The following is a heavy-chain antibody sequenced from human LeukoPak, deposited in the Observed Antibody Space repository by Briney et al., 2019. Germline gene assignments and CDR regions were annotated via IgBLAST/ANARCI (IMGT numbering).Heavy chain of an antibody. CDR1: GYTFIDSY. J-gene: IGHJ3*02. CDR2: INPNSGAT. CDR3: ARGGTGTTYAFDI. D-gene: IGHD1-7*01. V-gene: IGHV1-2*02. Sequence: ASVKVSCKASGYTFIDSYIHWVRQAPGQGLEWMGWINPNSGATNYVQKFQGRVTITRNTSISTAYMELSSLRSEDTAVYYCARGGTGTTYAFDIWGQGTMVTVSS.